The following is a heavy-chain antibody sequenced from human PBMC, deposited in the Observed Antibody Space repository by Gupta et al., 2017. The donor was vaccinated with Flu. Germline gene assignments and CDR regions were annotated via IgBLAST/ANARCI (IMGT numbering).Heavy chain of an antibody. J-gene: IGHJ6*02. D-gene: IGHD4-17*01. Sequence: SYSMNWVRQAPGKGLEWVSYISSSSSTIYYADCVKGRFTISRDNAKNSLYLQMNSLRAEDTAVYYCARLRWGGYYYYGMDVWGQGTTVTVSS. CDR2: ISSSSSTI. V-gene: IGHV3-48*01. CDR1: SYS. CDR3: ARLRWGGYYYYGMDV.